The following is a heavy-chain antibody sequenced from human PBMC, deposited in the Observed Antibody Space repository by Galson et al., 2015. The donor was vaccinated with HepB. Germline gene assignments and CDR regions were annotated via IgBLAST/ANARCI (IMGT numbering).Heavy chain of an antibody. Sequence: ETLSLTCTVSGGSISSYYWSWIRQPPGKGLEWIGYIYYSGSTNYNPSLKSRVTISVDTSKNQFSLKLSSVTAADTAAYYCARVGGQAFDIWGQGTMVTVSS. V-gene: IGHV4-59*08. CDR3: ARVGGQAFDI. J-gene: IGHJ3*02. D-gene: IGHD1-26*01. CDR2: IYYSGST. CDR1: GGSISSYY.